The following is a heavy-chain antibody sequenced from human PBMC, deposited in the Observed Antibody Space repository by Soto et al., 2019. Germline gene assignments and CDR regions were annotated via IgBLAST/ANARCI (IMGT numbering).Heavy chain of an antibody. CDR2: TSSDGGDK. CDR3: AIRGYQYAFDI. CDR1: GFSFSNYG. J-gene: IGHJ3*02. Sequence: QLVESGGDVVQPGRSLRLSCVASGFSFSNYGMHWVRQAPGKGLEWVAVTSSDGGDKYYADSVKGRFTISRDNSKNTLYLQMNRLRPEDTAMFYFAIRGYQYAFDIWGQGTMVTVSS. V-gene: IGHV3-30*03. D-gene: IGHD2-2*01.